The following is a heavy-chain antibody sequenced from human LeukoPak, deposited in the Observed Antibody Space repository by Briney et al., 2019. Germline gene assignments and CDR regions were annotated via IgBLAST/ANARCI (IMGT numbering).Heavy chain of an antibody. Sequence: GGSLRLSCAASGFTFSSYVMHWVRQAPGKGLEWVAVISYDGSNKYYADSVNGRFTISRDNSKNTLYLQMNSLRAEDTAVYYCAKDVENASPYYFDYWGQGTLVTVSS. V-gene: IGHV3-30*18. CDR3: AKDVENASPYYFDY. D-gene: IGHD1-1*01. J-gene: IGHJ4*02. CDR2: ISYDGSNK. CDR1: GFTFSSYV.